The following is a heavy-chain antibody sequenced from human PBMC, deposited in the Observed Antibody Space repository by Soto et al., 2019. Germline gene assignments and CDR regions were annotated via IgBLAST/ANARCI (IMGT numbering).Heavy chain of an antibody. V-gene: IGHV2-5*02. CDR2: IFWDGDR. J-gene: IGHJ4*02. Sequence: SGPTLVNPTQTLTLTCSFSGFSLSTDGVGIGWIRQPPGKGLEWLALIFWDGDRRHNPSLKSRLTITTDTSKTQVVLIVTNMDPVDTATFYCVHSLSMASCSGGNCYFFDFRGQGTPVTVSS. CDR3: VHSLSMASCSGGNCYFFDF. CDR1: GFSLSTDGVG. D-gene: IGHD2-15*01.